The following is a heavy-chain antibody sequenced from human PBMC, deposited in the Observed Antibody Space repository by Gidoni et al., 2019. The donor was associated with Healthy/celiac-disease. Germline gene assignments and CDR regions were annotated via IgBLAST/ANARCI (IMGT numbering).Heavy chain of an antibody. CDR2: ISSSSSTI. J-gene: IGHJ4*02. Sequence: EVQLVESGGGLVQPGGSLRLSCAASGFTFSSYSMNWVRQAPGKGLEWVSYISSSSSTIYYADSVKGRFTISRDNAKNSLYLQMNSLRDEDTAVYYCARESWSITIFGALDYWGQGTLVTVSS. D-gene: IGHD3-3*01. CDR1: GFTFSSYS. CDR3: ARESWSITIFGALDY. V-gene: IGHV3-48*02.